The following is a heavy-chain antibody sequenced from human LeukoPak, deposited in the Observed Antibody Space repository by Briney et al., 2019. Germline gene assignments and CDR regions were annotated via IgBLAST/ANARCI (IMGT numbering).Heavy chain of an antibody. Sequence: GRSLRLSCAASGFTFSSYAMHWVRQAPGKGLEWVAVISYDGSNKYYADSVKGRFTISRDSSKNTLYLQMNSLRAEDTAVYYCARGYYDSSGYYDYWGQGTLVTVSS. V-gene: IGHV3-30-3*01. D-gene: IGHD3-22*01. CDR1: GFTFSSYA. CDR3: ARGYYDSSGYYDY. J-gene: IGHJ4*02. CDR2: ISYDGSNK.